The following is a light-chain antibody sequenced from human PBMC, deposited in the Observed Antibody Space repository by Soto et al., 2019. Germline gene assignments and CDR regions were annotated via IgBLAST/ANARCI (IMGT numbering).Light chain of an antibody. CDR1: QSVSSY. CDR3: QQRSNWPPWT. Sequence: TQSPATLXVSPGERGTLSCRASQSVSSYLAWYQQKPGQAPRLLIYDASNRATGIPARFSGSGSGTDFTLTISSLEPEDFAVYYCQQRSNWPPWTFGQGTKVDI. CDR2: DAS. V-gene: IGKV3-11*01. J-gene: IGKJ1*01.